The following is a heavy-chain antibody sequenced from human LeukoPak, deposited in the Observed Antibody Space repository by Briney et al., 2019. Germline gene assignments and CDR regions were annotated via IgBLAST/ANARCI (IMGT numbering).Heavy chain of an antibody. V-gene: IGHV4-4*02. D-gene: IGHD3-16*01. J-gene: IGHJ5*02. CDR1: GGSISSSNW. CDR2: INHSGST. CDR3: ARVWDWFDP. Sequence: SETLSLTCAVSGGSISSSNWWSWVRQPPGKGLEWIGEINHSGSTNYNPSLKSRVTISVDTSKNQFSLKLSSVTAADTAVYYCARVWDWFDPWGQGTLVTVSS.